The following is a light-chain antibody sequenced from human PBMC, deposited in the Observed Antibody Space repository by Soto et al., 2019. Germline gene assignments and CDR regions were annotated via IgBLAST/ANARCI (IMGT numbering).Light chain of an antibody. CDR1: QHVSSN. V-gene: IGKV3-15*01. CDR2: RAS. CDR3: QQYNNWPYT. Sequence: EIVMTXXXXTLSVSPGGSATLSCRASQHVSSNFAWYRQKPGQAPTLLIYRASTRATGIPARFSGSGSGTEFTLTISSLQSEDFAVYYCQQYNNWPYTFGQGTKLEIK. J-gene: IGKJ2*01.